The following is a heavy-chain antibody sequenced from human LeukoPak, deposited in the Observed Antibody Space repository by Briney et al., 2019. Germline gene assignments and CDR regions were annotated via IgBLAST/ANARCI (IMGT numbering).Heavy chain of an antibody. Sequence: PGGSLRPSCAASGFSFGDYSMTWVRQDPGKGLEWVSYIRSDSSAIYYADSVKGRFTISRDNAKKSLYLQMNSLRAEDTAVYYCASREGYYYDSSGIALGIWGQGTLVTVSS. D-gene: IGHD3-22*01. V-gene: IGHV3-48*01. CDR2: IRSDSSAI. CDR1: GFSFGDYS. CDR3: ASREGYYYDSSGIALGI. J-gene: IGHJ4*02.